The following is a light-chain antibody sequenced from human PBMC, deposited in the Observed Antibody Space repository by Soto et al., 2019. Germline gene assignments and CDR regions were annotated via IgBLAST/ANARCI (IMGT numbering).Light chain of an antibody. V-gene: IGKV3-20*01. CDR2: GAS. CDR3: QQYGISGT. J-gene: IGKJ5*01. CDR1: HSVSSRS. Sequence: NVLTQPPGTLSLSPGERAKLSCRASHSVSSRSLAWYQQNPGQAPRLLMYGASSRATGIPDSVSGTGSGTDFTLTISRLEPEDFAVYYCQQYGISGTFGQGTRLEIK.